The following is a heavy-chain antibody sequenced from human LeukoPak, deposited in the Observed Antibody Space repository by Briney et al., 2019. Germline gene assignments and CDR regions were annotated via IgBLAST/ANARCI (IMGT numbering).Heavy chain of an antibody. D-gene: IGHD4-17*01. CDR3: AREEATVTPYYYYGMDV. Sequence: RASVKVSCKSSGGTFSSYAISWVRQAPGQGLEWMGRIIPILGIANYAQKFQGRVTITADKSTSTAYMELSSLRSEDTAVYYCAREEATVTPYYYYGMDVWGQGTTVTVSS. CDR2: IIPILGIA. V-gene: IGHV1-69*04. J-gene: IGHJ6*02. CDR1: GGTFSSYA.